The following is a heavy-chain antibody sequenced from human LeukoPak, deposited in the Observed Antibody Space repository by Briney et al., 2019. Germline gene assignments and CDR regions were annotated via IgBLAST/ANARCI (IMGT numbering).Heavy chain of an antibody. V-gene: IGHV3-30*18. CDR2: ISSDGTKK. Sequence: GGSLRLSCAASGFVFSDYGIHWVRQAPGKGLEWVAVISSDGTKKCYEDSVKGRFTISRDNSKKTLYLQMNSLRAEDTAVYYCAKAGVRRVGTYYYYMDVWGKGTTVTVSS. J-gene: IGHJ6*03. CDR1: GFVFSDYG. D-gene: IGHD3-10*02. CDR3: AKAGVRRVGTYYYYMDV.